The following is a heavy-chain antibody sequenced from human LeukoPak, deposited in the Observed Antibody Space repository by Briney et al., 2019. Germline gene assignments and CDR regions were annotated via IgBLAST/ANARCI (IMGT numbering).Heavy chain of an antibody. CDR3: AKRTMSAFDS. CDR1: GFTFRTYA. Sequence: PGGSLRLSCTASGFTFRTYAMNWVRQAPGKGLEWLSGISGSGNGTYYADSVKGRFIISRDNSKNMVYLQMNSQTVEDTATYYCAKRTMSAFDSWGQGTLLIVSS. V-gene: IGHV3-23*01. CDR2: ISGSGNGT. J-gene: IGHJ4*02.